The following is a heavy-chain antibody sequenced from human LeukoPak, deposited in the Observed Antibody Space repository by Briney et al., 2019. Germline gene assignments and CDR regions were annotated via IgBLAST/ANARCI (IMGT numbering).Heavy chain of an antibody. V-gene: IGHV1-69*13. CDR2: IIPIFGTA. D-gene: IGHD3-3*01. CDR3: AKGRPTIFGDYYYYMDV. CDR1: GGTFSSYA. Sequence: ASVKVSCKASGGTFSSYAISWVRQAPGQGLEWMGGIIPIFGTANYAQKFQGRVTITADESTSTAYMELSSLRSEDTAVYYCAKGRPTIFGDYYYYMDVWGKGTTVTVSS. J-gene: IGHJ6*03.